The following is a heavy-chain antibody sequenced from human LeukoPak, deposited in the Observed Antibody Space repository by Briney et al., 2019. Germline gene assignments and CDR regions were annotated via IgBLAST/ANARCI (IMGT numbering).Heavy chain of an antibody. CDR2: IDPSDSYT. CDR3: ARHNLYDSSGYYFGVYAFDI. CDR1: GYSFTSYW. V-gene: IGHV5-10-1*01. Sequence: GESLKISCNGSGYSFTSYWISWVRQMPGKGLEWMGRIDPSDSYTNYSPSFQGHVTISADKSITTAYLQWSSLKASDTAMYYCARHNLYDSSGYYFGVYAFDIWGQGTMVTVSS. D-gene: IGHD3-22*01. J-gene: IGHJ3*02.